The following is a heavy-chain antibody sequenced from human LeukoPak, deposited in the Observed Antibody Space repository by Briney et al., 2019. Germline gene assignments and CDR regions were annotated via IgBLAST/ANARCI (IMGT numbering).Heavy chain of an antibody. D-gene: IGHD3-10*01. Sequence: SETLSLTCDVYGGSFSGYYWSWIRQPAGKGLEWIGRIYSSGSTNYNPSLKSRITISVDTSKNQFSLKLSSVTAAETAVYYCAREYYGSGSYIYMDVWGKGTTVTISS. CDR2: IYSSGST. CDR3: AREYYGSGSYIYMDV. V-gene: IGHV4-4*07. CDR1: GGSFSGYY. J-gene: IGHJ6*03.